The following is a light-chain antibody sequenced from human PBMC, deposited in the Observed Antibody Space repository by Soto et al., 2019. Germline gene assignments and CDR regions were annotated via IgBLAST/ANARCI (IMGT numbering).Light chain of an antibody. Sequence: EIVMTQAPATLFVSPGEGATLSCKASQNVYNNLAWYQQRPGQPPRLLIYDASTRATGISARFSGSGYGTEFTLTISSLQSEDFAVYFCQQCRNWPLTFGGGNKV. J-gene: IGKJ4*01. CDR2: DAS. CDR3: QQCRNWPLT. CDR1: QNVYNN. V-gene: IGKV3-15*01.